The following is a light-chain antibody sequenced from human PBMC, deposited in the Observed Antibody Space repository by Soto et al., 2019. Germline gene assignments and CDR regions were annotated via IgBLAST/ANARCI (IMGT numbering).Light chain of an antibody. V-gene: IGKV1-5*01. CDR1: QNIRSR. CDR2: DAS. Sequence: DFQMTQSPSTLSASVGDRVTITCRASQNIRSRLAWFQQKPGKAPKLLIYDASSLESGVPQRFSGSGSGTEFTLPISSLQTDDFSTYYCPQYHSYWTCGQGTKVE. CDR3: PQYHSYWT. J-gene: IGKJ1*01.